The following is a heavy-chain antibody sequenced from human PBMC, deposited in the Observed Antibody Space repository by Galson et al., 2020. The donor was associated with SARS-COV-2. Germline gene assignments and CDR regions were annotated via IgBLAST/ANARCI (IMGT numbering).Heavy chain of an antibody. D-gene: IGHD2-2*01. J-gene: IGHJ6*02. CDR3: AKSVIPAARKMYYYGMDV. Sequence: GESLKISCAASGFTFSNYAMIWVRQAPGKGLEWVSAISGSGGNTYYAESVKGRFTISRDNSKNTLYVQMNSLRAEDTGIYYCAKSVIPAARKMYYYGMDVWGQGTTVAVSS. CDR1: GFTFSNYA. V-gene: IGHV3-23*01. CDR2: ISGSGGNT.